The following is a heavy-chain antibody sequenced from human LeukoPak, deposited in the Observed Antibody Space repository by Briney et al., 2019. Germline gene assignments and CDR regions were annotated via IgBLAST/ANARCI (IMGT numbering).Heavy chain of an antibody. CDR2: IYYSGSS. CDR3: ARRSFSSGFDY. CDR1: GYSISTDYY. Sequence: SETLSLTCTVSGYSISTDYYWGWIRQPPGKGLEWIGNIYYSGSSYYNPSLKSRVTISVDTSKNQFSLKLSSVTATDTAVYYCARRSFSSGFDYWGQETLVTVSS. D-gene: IGHD6-19*01. V-gene: IGHV4-38-2*02. J-gene: IGHJ4*02.